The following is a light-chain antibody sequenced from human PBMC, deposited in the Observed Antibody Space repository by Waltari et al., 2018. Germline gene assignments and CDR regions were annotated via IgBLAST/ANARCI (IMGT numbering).Light chain of an antibody. CDR1: QSVDTY. CDR2: DAS. Sequence: QSPATLSLSPGERATLSCRASQSVDTYLAWYQHKPGQVPRLLIYDASNRATGIPARFSGSGSGADFTLIISSLEPEDFAVYYCHQRSNWPLTFGGGTKVEIK. CDR3: HQRSNWPLT. V-gene: IGKV3-11*01. J-gene: IGKJ4*01.